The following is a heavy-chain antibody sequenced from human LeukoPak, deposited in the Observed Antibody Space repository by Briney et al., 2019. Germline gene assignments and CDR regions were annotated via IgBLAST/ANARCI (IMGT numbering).Heavy chain of an antibody. CDR3: ARAQGGSPFDY. D-gene: IGHD3-16*01. CDR1: GYTFTGYY. V-gene: IGHV1-46*01. CDR2: INPSGGST. J-gene: IGHJ4*02. Sequence: ASVKVSCKASGYTFTGYYMHWVRQAPGQGLEWMGIINPSGGSTSYAQKFQARVTMTRDMSSSTVYMELSSLRSEDTAVYYCARAQGGSPFDYWGQGTRVTVSS.